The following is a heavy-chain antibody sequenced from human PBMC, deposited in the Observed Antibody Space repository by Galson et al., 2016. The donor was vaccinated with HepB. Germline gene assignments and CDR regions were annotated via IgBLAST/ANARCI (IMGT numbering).Heavy chain of an antibody. D-gene: IGHD6-13*01. CDR3: ARASSRDSSSWYGAEYFQH. V-gene: IGHV3-66*01. CDR2: IYSDGST. Sequence: SLRLSCAASGFTVSRSYISWVRQAPGEGLEWVSVIYSDGSTYYADSVKGRFTISRDNSRNTVYLQMNSLRVEDTAVYYCARASSRDSSSWYGAEYFQHWGQGTLVTVSS. J-gene: IGHJ1*01. CDR1: GFTVSRSY.